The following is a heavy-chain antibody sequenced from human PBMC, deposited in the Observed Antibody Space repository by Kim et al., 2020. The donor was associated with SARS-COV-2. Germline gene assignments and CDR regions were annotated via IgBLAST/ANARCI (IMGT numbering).Heavy chain of an antibody. CDR2: INHSGST. Sequence: SETLSLTCAVYGGSFSGYYWSWIRQPPGKGLEWIGEINHSGSTNYNPSLKSRVTISVDTPKNQCSLKLSSVTAADTAVYYCARGRIDPGTTFYYSYGMDVWGQGNTVTVSS. CDR3: ARGRIDPGTTFYYSYGMDV. D-gene: IGHD1-1*01. J-gene: IGHJ6*02. CDR1: GGSFSGYY. V-gene: IGHV4-34*01.